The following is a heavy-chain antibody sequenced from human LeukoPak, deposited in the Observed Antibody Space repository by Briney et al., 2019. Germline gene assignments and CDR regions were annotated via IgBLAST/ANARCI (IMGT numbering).Heavy chain of an antibody. D-gene: IGHD2/OR15-2a*01. J-gene: IGHJ4*02. CDR1: GGSISSYY. CDR3: AGHHPRNTVDF. CDR2: ISDIGSA. V-gene: IGHV4-59*08. Sequence: SETLSLTCTVSGGSISSYYWSWIRQPPGKGPEWIAYISDIGSANYNPSLKSRVTISLDTSKNQFSLKLSSVTAADTAVYYCAGHHPRNTVDFWGQGTLVTVSS.